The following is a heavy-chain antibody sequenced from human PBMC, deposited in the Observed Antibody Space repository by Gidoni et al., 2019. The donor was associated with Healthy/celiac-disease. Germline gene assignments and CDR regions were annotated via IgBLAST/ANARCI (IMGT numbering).Heavy chain of an antibody. V-gene: IGHV3-30*18. CDR2: ISYDGSNK. J-gene: IGHJ4*02. D-gene: IGHD3-10*01. Sequence: QVQLVESGGGVVQPGRSLRLSCAACGFTFSSYGMHWVRQAQGKGLEWVAVISYDGSNKYYADSVKGRFTISRDNSKNTLYLQMNSLRAEDTAVYYCAKDRVWFGELEFDYWGQGTLVTVSS. CDR1: GFTFSSYG. CDR3: AKDRVWFGELEFDY.